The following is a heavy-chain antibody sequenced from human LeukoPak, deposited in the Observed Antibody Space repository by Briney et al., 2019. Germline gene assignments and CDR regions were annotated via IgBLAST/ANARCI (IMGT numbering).Heavy chain of an antibody. CDR3: ARDAVYYYDSSGP. Sequence: GGSLRLSCAASGFTFSTYSMNWVRQAPGKGLEWVSSISSSSSYIYYADSAKGRFTISRDNAKNSLYLQMNSLRAEDTAVYYCARDAVYYYDSSGPWGQGTLVTISS. CDR1: GFTFSTYS. V-gene: IGHV3-21*01. J-gene: IGHJ5*02. CDR2: ISSSSSYI. D-gene: IGHD3-22*01.